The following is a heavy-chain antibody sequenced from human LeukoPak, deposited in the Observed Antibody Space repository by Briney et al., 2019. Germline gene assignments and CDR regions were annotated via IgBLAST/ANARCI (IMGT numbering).Heavy chain of an antibody. V-gene: IGHV3-21*04. CDR3: AKGDTMVRGVNFYYYGMDV. J-gene: IGHJ6*02. CDR1: GFTFSSYS. Sequence: GGSLRLSCAASGFTFSSYSMNWVRQAPGKGLEWVSSISSSSSYIYYADSVKGRFTISRDNAKNSLYLQMNSLRAEDTAVYYCAKGDTMVRGVNFYYYGMDVWGQGTTVTVSS. D-gene: IGHD3-10*01. CDR2: ISSSSSYI.